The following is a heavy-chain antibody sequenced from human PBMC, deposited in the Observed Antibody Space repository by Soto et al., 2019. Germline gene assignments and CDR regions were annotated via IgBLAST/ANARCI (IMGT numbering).Heavy chain of an antibody. CDR3: ARGPYSSPAYFVDS. CDR2: VNPKSGGT. Sequence: QVQLVQSGAEVRKPGASVKVSCNVTGYTFSGHYLHWVRQAPGQGLEWMGWVNPKSGGTNYAQKFQDRVTMTGDTSVSAASMELTSLRYDDTAVFYCARGPYSSPAYFVDSWGQGTLVTVSS. CDR1: GYTFSGHY. J-gene: IGHJ4*02. V-gene: IGHV1-2*02. D-gene: IGHD6-13*01.